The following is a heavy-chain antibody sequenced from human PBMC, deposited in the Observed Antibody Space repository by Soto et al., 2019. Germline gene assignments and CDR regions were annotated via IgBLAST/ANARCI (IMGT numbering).Heavy chain of an antibody. V-gene: IGHV3-30*03. CDR2: ISYDGSLQ. Sequence: QAQLVESGGGVVQPGRSLRLSCAASGFAFSSYGMHWVRQAPGTGLEGVAVISYDGSLQHYADSVKGRFTISRDNSKNMVLLQLSSLRAEDTAGYYCVSDRGYGHASVPYSWGQGTLVSVSS. CDR1: GFAFSSYG. CDR3: VSDRGYGHASVPYS. J-gene: IGHJ4*02. D-gene: IGHD5-18*01.